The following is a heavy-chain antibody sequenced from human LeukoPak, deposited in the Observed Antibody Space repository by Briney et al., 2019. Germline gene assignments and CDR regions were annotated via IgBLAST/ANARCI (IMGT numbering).Heavy chain of an antibody. J-gene: IGHJ4*02. D-gene: IGHD3-22*01. CDR3: ARGAPGVVAFDH. CDR2: LSSDGRTQ. CDR1: GFSLSSFA. V-gene: IGHV3-30*04. Sequence: GGSLRLSCVVSGFSLSSFAMHWVRQAPGKGLEWVTILSSDGRTQNHADSVRGRFTVSRDDSKQTVYLQMNSLRREDTAIYYCARGAPGVVAFDHWGQGALATVSS.